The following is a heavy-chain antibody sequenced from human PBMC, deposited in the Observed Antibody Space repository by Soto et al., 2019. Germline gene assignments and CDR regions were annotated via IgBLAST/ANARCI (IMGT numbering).Heavy chain of an antibody. Sequence: QVQLQQWGAGLLKPSETLSLTCAVYGGSFSGYYWSWIRQPPGKGLEWIGEINHSGSTNYNPSLKSRVTISVDTSKSQFSLKLSSVTAADTAVYYCARGSGYTFDYWGQGTLVTVSS. CDR2: INHSGST. V-gene: IGHV4-34*01. D-gene: IGHD3-3*01. CDR3: ARGSGYTFDY. CDR1: GGSFSGYY. J-gene: IGHJ4*02.